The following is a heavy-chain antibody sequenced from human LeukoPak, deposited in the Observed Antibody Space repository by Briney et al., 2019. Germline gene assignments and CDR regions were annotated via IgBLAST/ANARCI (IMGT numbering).Heavy chain of an antibody. Sequence: SETLSLTCTVSGGSISSSSYYWGWIRQPPGKGLEWLGYIYYRGSTYYNPSLKSRVTISVDTSKNQFSLKLSSVTAADTAVYYCARLVGSSWYHEVLLGRDYWGQGTLVTVSS. CDR2: IYYRGST. J-gene: IGHJ4*02. D-gene: IGHD6-13*01. V-gene: IGHV4-39*01. CDR1: GGSISSSSYY. CDR3: ARLVGSSWYHEVLLGRDY.